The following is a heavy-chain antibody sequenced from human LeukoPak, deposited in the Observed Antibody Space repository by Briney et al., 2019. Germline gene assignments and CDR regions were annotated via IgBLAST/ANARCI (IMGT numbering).Heavy chain of an antibody. J-gene: IGHJ6*04. CDR1: GFTFSSFG. CDR3: AGDRQEGNGMDV. Sequence: GGSLRLSCAASGFTFSSFGMHWVRQAPAKGLEWVAVIWYDGSNKYYADSVKGRFTISRDNSKNTLYLEMNSLKAEDTAVYFWAGDRQEGNGMDVGGRGTMVSVSS. CDR2: IWYDGSNK. V-gene: IGHV3-33*01.